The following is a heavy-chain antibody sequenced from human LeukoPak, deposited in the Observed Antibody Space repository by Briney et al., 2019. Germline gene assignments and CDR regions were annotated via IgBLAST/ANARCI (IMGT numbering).Heavy chain of an antibody. J-gene: IGHJ4*02. CDR2: ISYNGDST. CDR1: GFTFGDVV. D-gene: IGHD2-15*01. Sequence: GGSLRLSCVASGFTFGDVVMSWVRQAPGKGLEWVSAISYNGDSTDYADSVKGRFTISRDNSKNTLYLQMNSLRAEDTAVYNCSRRTCCTKDYWGQGTQVTVSS. CDR3: SRRTCCTKDY. V-gene: IGHV3-23*01.